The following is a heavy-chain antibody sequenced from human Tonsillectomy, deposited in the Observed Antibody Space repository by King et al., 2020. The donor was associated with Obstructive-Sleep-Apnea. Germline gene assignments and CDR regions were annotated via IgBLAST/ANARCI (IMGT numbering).Heavy chain of an antibody. CDR3: AKDERWRNSGWYYFDN. Sequence: VQLVESGGGLVQPGRSLRLSCAASGFTFDDYAMHWVRQVPGKGLEWVSGISWNSGSIGYADSVKGRFTISRDNAKNSLYLQMNSLRAEDTAFYYCAKDERWRNSGWYYFDNWGQRTLVTVSS. CDR1: GFTFDDYA. D-gene: IGHD6-19*01. V-gene: IGHV3-9*01. CDR2: ISWNSGSI. J-gene: IGHJ4*02.